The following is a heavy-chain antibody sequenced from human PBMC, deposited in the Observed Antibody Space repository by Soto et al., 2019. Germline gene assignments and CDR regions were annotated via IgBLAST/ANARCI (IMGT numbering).Heavy chain of an antibody. CDR2: ISYDGSNT. V-gene: IGHV3-30*18. CDR1: GFTFSSYG. D-gene: IGHD3-22*01. Sequence: PGGSLRLSCAPSGFTFSSYGVHWVRQAPGKGLEWVAVISYDGSNTHYADSVKGRFTISRDNYKNTLYLQMNSLRADDTAVYYCAKNLYYYDVSGLQWGQGTLVNVSS. J-gene: IGHJ4*02. CDR3: AKNLYYYDVSGLQ.